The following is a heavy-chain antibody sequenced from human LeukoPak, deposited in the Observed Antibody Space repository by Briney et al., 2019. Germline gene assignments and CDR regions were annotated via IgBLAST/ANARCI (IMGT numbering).Heavy chain of an antibody. CDR1: GGSISSYY. Sequence: SDTLSLTCTVSGGSISSYYWSWMRQPAAKGLEWIGRIYTSGSTNYNPYLKRRVTMSVDTSKNQFSLKLTSVTAADTAVYYCARLVVITTFDWFDPWGQGTLVTVSS. CDR3: ARLVVITTFDWFDP. J-gene: IGHJ5*02. D-gene: IGHD3-22*01. CDR2: IYTSGST. V-gene: IGHV4-4*07.